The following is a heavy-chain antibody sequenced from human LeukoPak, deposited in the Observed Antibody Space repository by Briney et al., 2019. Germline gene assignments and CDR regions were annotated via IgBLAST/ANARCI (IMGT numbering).Heavy chain of an antibody. J-gene: IGHJ4*02. Sequence: PGGSLRLSCTASGFTFSSYAMNWVRQAPGKGLEWVSGIGRSGADTYYTDSVKGRFAISRDNSKNTLYLQMNNLRGDDTAVFYCTKDARATPDGFDFWGQGTLVTVSS. V-gene: IGHV3-23*01. CDR1: GFTFSSYA. CDR3: TKDARATPDGFDF. CDR2: IGRSGADT. D-gene: IGHD2-15*01.